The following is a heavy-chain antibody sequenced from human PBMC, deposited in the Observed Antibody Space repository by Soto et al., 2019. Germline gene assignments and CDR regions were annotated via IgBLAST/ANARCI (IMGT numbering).Heavy chain of an antibody. J-gene: IGHJ4*02. CDR3: TTDYYFGSGSGDY. D-gene: IGHD3-10*01. V-gene: IGHV3-15*01. CDR1: GFTFTDAW. CDR2: IISKTDGGTT. Sequence: EVQLVESGGGLVKPGGSLRLSCAASGFTFTDAWMTWVGQVPGKGLEWVGRIISKTDGGTTEYAAPVKGRFTISRDDSRDMLYLQMNSLKIEDTGVYYCTTDYYFGSGSGDYWGQGTLVTVSS.